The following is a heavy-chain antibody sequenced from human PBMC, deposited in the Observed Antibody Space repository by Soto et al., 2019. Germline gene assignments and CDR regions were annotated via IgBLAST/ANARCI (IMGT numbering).Heavy chain of an antibody. Sequence: PSETLSLTCTVSGGSISSSSYYWGWIRQPPGKGLEWIGSIYYSGSTYYNPSLKSRVTISVDTSKNQFSLKLSSVTAADTAVYYCARPVTTGVFFDFWGQGTLVTVSS. V-gene: IGHV4-39*01. D-gene: IGHD4-17*01. J-gene: IGHJ4*02. CDR2: IYYSGST. CDR3: ARPVTTGVFFDF. CDR1: GGSISSSSYY.